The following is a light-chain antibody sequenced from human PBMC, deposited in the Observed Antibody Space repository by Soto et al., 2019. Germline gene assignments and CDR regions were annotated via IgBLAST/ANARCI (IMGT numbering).Light chain of an antibody. Sequence: QSALTQPASVSGSPGQSITISCTGTSSDVGGYNYVSWYQQHPGKAPKLMIYEVTNRPSGVSNRLSGSKSDNTASLTISGLQAEDEADYYCSSYTSSSTLGVFGGGTKLTVL. CDR2: EVT. CDR3: SSYTSSSTLGV. J-gene: IGLJ3*02. V-gene: IGLV2-14*01. CDR1: SSDVGGYNY.